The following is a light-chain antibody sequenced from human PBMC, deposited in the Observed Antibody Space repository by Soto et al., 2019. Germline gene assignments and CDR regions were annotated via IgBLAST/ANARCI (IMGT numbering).Light chain of an antibody. CDR3: CSYAGNNNVI. CDR2: EVS. V-gene: IGLV2-8*01. Sequence: QSALTQPPSASGSPGQSVTISCTGTSSDVGGYNYVSWYQQHPGKAPKLMIYEVSKRPSGVPDRFSGSTSGNTASLTVAGLQAEDEAEYYCCSYAGNNNVIFGGGTKVTVL. CDR1: SSDVGGYNY. J-gene: IGLJ2*01.